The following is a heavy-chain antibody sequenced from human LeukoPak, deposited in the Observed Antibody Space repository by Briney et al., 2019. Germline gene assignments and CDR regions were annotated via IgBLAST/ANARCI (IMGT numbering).Heavy chain of an antibody. V-gene: IGHV4-34*01. D-gene: IGHD3-16*02. J-gene: IGHJ4*02. Sequence: SETLSLTCAVYGGSFSGYYWSWIRQPPGKGLEWIGDINHSGSTNYNPSLKSRVTISVDTSKNQFSLKLRSVTAADTAVYYCARETPTLWVSYRYGGFDYWGQGTLVTVSS. CDR2: INHSGST. CDR1: GGSFSGYY. CDR3: ARETPTLWVSYRYGGFDY.